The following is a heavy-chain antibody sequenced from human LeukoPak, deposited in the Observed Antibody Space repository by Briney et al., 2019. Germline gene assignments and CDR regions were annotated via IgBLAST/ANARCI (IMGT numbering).Heavy chain of an antibody. CDR1: GFTFSNAW. CDR3: AREMCSSSWYNRHYYYYGMDV. CDR2: IWYDGSNK. D-gene: IGHD6-13*01. Sequence: PGGSLRLSCAASGFTFSNAWMSWVRQAPGKGLEWVAVIWYDGSNKYYADSVKGRFTISRDNSKNTLYLQMNSLRAEDTAVYYCAREMCSSSWYNRHYYYYGMDVWGQGTTVTVSS. V-gene: IGHV3-33*08. J-gene: IGHJ6*02.